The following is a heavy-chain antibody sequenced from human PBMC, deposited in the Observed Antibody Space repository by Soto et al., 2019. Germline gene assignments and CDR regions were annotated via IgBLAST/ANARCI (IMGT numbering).Heavy chain of an antibody. J-gene: IGHJ4*02. CDR3: AEGGGNSTTGWWWAPGH. D-gene: IGHD2-21*01. V-gene: IGHV3-23*01. CDR1: GFTFRSDA. CDR2: INYSGGGT. Sequence: EVQVLESGGGLVRPGGSLRLSCAASGFTFRSDAMNWVRQAPGRGLEWVSSINYSGGGTYYADSVKGRFTISRDDSKNTVYLQMNSLRADDTAIYYCAEGGGNSTTGWWWAPGHWGQGTLVTVSS.